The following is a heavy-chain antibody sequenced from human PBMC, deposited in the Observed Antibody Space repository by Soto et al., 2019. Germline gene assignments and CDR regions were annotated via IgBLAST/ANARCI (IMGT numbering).Heavy chain of an antibody. Sequence: QVRLEQSGPEVEKPGASVRVSCTATGFTFSKFGFNWVRQAPGQGLEWMGWISAYNGNTNYAQKFWGRVTMNTDTSTSTVYMDLRGLRPDDTAVYFCARDLSNCTTTSCFPYWFFDLWGPGSLVTFSS. CDR1: GFTFSKFG. J-gene: IGHJ2*01. V-gene: IGHV1-18*04. D-gene: IGHD2-2*01. CDR3: ARDLSNCTTTSCFPYWFFDL. CDR2: ISAYNGNT.